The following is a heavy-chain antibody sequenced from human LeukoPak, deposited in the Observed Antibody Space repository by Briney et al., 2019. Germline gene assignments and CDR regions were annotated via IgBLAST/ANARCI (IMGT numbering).Heavy chain of an antibody. J-gene: IGHJ4*02. CDR2: TYYRSKWYN. CDR1: GDSISSNSAA. CDR3: AREEESVNDC. V-gene: IGHV6-1*01. Sequence: SQTLSLTCAISGDSISSNSAAWTWIRQSPSRGLEWLGRTYYRSKWYNEYAESAKSRITINPDTSKNQFSLQLNSVTPEDTAVYYCAREEESVNDCWGQGTLVTVSS.